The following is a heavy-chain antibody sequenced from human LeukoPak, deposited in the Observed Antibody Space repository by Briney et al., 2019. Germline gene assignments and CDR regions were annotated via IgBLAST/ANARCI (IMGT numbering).Heavy chain of an antibody. CDR3: ARDLNIVVVTAIPD. Sequence: GASAKVSCKASGYTFTGYYMHWVRQAPGQGLEWMGWINPNSGGTNYAQKFQGRVTMTRDTSISTAYMELSRLRSDDTAVYYCARDLNIVVVTAIPDWGQGTLVTVSS. D-gene: IGHD2-21*02. V-gene: IGHV1-2*02. CDR2: INPNSGGT. J-gene: IGHJ4*02. CDR1: GYTFTGYY.